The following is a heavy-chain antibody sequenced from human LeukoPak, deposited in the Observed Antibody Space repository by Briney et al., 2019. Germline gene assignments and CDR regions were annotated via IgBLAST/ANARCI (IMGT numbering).Heavy chain of an antibody. CDR1: GFTFSDYA. J-gene: IGHJ4*02. V-gene: IGHV3-23*01. CDR2: ISGSGGNT. Sequence: AGGSLRLSCAASGFTFSDYAMSWVRQAPGKGLEWVSTISGSGGNTYYADSVKGRFTISRDNSKNTLYLQMNSLRAEDTAVYYCAKHFGSSYGYYAYWGQGTLVTVSS. D-gene: IGHD5-18*01. CDR3: AKHFGSSYGYYAY.